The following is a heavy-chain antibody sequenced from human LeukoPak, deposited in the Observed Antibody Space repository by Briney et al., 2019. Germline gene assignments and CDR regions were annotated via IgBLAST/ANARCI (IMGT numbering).Heavy chain of an antibody. CDR3: ARAGYIYGADAFDV. CDR1: GGSISSSSYY. Sequence: SETLSLTCTVSGGSISSSSYYWGWIRQPPGKGLEWIGSIYYSGSTYYNPSLKSRVTISVDTSKNQFSLKLSSVTAADTAVYYCARAGYIYGADAFDVWGQGTVVTVSS. D-gene: IGHD5-18*01. CDR2: IYYSGST. J-gene: IGHJ3*01. V-gene: IGHV4-39*07.